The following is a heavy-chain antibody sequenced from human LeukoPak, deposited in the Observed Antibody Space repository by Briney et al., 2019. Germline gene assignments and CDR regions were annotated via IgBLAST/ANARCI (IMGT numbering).Heavy chain of an antibody. Sequence: GGSLRLSCAASGFTFDDYAMHWVRQAPGKGLEWVSGISWISGSIGYADSVKGRFTISRDNAKNSLYLQMNSLRAEDTAVYYCAKDSLLFLEWLFNTPFDYWGQGTLVTVSS. CDR1: GFTFDDYA. D-gene: IGHD3-3*01. V-gene: IGHV3-9*01. CDR2: ISWISGSI. CDR3: AKDSLLFLEWLFNTPFDY. J-gene: IGHJ4*02.